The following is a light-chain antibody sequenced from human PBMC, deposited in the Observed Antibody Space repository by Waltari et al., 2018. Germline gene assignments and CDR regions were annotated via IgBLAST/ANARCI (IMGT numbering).Light chain of an antibody. CDR2: DAS. CDR1: QDISNY. Sequence: DIQMTQSPSSLSASFGARVTITCRASQDISNYLNWYQQKPGRAPKLLIYDASNLETGVPSRFSGSGSGTDFTFTISSLQPEDIATYYCQQYDNLPITFGQGTRLEIK. V-gene: IGKV1-33*01. J-gene: IGKJ5*01. CDR3: QQYDNLPIT.